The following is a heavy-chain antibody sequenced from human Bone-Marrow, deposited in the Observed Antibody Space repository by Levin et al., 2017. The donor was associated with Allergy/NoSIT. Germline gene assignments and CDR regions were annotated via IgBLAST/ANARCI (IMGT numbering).Heavy chain of an antibody. D-gene: IGHD2-15*01. J-gene: IGHJ6*02. CDR2: IYPGDSET. V-gene: IGHV5-51*01. Sequence: KGLECVGVIYPGDSETRYSPTFEGQVTISVDRSITTAYLQWSSLKASDTAMYYCARRNHECSGAECYSDFMDVWGQGTTVTVSS. CDR3: ARRNHECSGAECYSDFMDV.